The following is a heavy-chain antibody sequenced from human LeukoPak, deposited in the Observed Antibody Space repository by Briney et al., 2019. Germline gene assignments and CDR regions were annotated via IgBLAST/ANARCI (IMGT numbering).Heavy chain of an antibody. D-gene: IGHD6-19*01. CDR3: ARVATIAVAGTVPDYFNY. CDR2: INPNSGGT. J-gene: IGHJ4*02. Sequence: ASVKVSCKASGYTFTDYYMHWVRQAPGQGLEWMGWINPNSGGTTYAQKFQGRVTVTRDTSISTAYMELSKLRSDDTAVYYRARVATIAVAGTVPDYFNYWGQGTPVTVSS. V-gene: IGHV1-2*02. CDR1: GYTFTDYY.